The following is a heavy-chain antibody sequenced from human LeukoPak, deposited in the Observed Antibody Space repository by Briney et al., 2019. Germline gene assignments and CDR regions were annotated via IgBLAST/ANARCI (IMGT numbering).Heavy chain of an antibody. V-gene: IGHV3-48*04. CDR1: GFTFSGYS. D-gene: IGHD3-10*01. J-gene: IGHJ4*02. CDR3: ARDTNVLLWFGEFNFDY. Sequence: GGSLRLSCAASGFTFSGYSMNWVRQAPGKGLEWVSYISGSSSPIFYADSVKGRFTISRDNAKNSLYLQMNSLRAEDTAMYYCARDTNVLLWFGEFNFDYWGQGTLVTVSS. CDR2: ISGSSSPI.